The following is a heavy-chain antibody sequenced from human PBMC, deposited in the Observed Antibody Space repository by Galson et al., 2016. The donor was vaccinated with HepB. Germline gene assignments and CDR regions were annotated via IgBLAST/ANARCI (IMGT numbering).Heavy chain of an antibody. V-gene: IGHV1-2*02. CDR1: GYTFSDYF. CDR3: ARGILLGSDAFDI. D-gene: IGHD1-26*01. Sequence: SVKVSCKASGYTFSDYFLHWVRQAPGQGLEWMGWINPISGGTDLPQKFQGRVTMTRDTSISTAYMELSRLTFDDTAVSYCARGILLGSDAFDIWGQGTMVTVSS. CDR2: INPISGGT. J-gene: IGHJ3*02.